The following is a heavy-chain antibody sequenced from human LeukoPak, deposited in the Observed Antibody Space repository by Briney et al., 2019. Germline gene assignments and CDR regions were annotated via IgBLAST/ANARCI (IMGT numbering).Heavy chain of an antibody. Sequence: PGGSLRLSCAASGFTFSSYSMNWVRQAPGKGLEWVSYISSSSSTIYYADSVKGRFTISKDISENTLYLQMSSLRAEDTAVYYCATGGDYYYSHWGQGTLVTVSS. V-gene: IGHV3-48*01. J-gene: IGHJ4*02. D-gene: IGHD2-21*01. CDR3: ATGGDYYYSH. CDR2: ISSSSSTI. CDR1: GFTFSSYS.